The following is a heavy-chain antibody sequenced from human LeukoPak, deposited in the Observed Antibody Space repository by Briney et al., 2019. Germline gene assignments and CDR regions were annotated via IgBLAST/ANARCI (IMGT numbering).Heavy chain of an antibody. D-gene: IGHD6-13*01. J-gene: IGHJ4*02. CDR2: IYYSGST. CDR3: ARVGGSRGAAAGGT. CDR1: GGSISSSSYY. Sequence: ETLSLTCTVSGGSISSSSYYWGWIRQPPGKGLEWIGSIYYSGSTYYNPSLKSRVTISVDTSKNQFSLKLSSVTAADTAVYYCARVGGSRGAAAGGTWGQGTLVTVSS. V-gene: IGHV4-39*07.